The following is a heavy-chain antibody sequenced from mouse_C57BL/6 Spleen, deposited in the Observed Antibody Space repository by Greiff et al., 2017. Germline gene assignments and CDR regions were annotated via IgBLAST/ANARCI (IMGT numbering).Heavy chain of an antibody. Sequence: EVQLQQSGPELVKPGASVKIPCKASGYTFTDYNMDWVKQSHGKSLEWIGDINPNNGGTIYNQKFKGKATLTVEKSSSTAYMELRSLTSEDTAVDYCARDGGLRRGQYFDFWGQGTTLTVSS. D-gene: IGHD2-4*01. V-gene: IGHV1-18*01. CDR2: INPNNGGT. CDR1: GYTFTDYN. CDR3: ARDGGLRRGQYFDF. J-gene: IGHJ2*01.